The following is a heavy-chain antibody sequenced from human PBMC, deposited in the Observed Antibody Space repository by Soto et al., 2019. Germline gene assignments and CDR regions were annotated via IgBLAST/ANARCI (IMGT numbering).Heavy chain of an antibody. J-gene: IGHJ4*02. CDR3: ARGYCDSTSCYYFDS. V-gene: IGHV4-30-4*01. CDR2: IYYSGST. D-gene: IGHD2-2*01. CDR1: GGSISSGDYY. Sequence: QLEESGPGLVKPSQTLSLTCTVSGGSISSGDYYWSWIRQPPGKGLEWIGYIYYSGSTNNNPSLRSRVTMSVDTSKNQFSRRLTSVTAADTAVYYCARGYCDSTSCYYFDSWGQGALVTVSS.